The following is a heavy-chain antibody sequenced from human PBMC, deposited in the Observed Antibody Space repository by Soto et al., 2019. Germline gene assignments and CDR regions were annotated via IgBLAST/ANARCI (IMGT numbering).Heavy chain of an antibody. D-gene: IGHD6-13*01. CDR1: GGSISSYY. Sequence: SETLSLTCTVSGGSISSYYWSWSRQPPGKGLEWIGEINHSGSTNYNPSLKSRVTISVDTSKNQFSLKLSSVTAADTAVYYCARGGSWYGAFDIWGQGTMATVSS. CDR2: INHSGST. J-gene: IGHJ3*02. V-gene: IGHV4-34*01. CDR3: ARGGSWYGAFDI.